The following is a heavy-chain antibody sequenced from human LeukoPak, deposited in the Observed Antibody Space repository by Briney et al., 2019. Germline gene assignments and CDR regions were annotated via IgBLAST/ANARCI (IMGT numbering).Heavy chain of an antibody. V-gene: IGHV4-59*01. CDR1: GGSISSYY. J-gene: IGHJ3*02. CDR2: IYYSGST. Sequence: SETLSPTCTVSGGSISSYYWSWIRQPPGKGLEWIGYIYYSGSTNYNPSLKSRVTISVDTSKNQFSLKLSSVTAADTAVYYCASAVGVPAAVDAFDIWGQGTMVTVSS. D-gene: IGHD2-2*01. CDR3: ASAVGVPAAVDAFDI.